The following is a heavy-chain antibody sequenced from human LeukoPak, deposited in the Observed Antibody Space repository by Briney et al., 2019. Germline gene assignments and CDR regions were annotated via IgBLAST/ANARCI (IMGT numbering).Heavy chain of an antibody. D-gene: IGHD3-22*01. Sequence: SETLSLTCTVSGGSISSYYWSWIRQPPGKGLEWIGYIYTSASINYNPSLKSRVTISVDTSKNQFSLKLSSVTAADTAVYYCASLDSSGYYLAYWGQGTLVTVSS. J-gene: IGHJ4*02. CDR1: GGSISSYY. CDR2: IYTSASI. CDR3: ASLDSSGYYLAY. V-gene: IGHV4-4*09.